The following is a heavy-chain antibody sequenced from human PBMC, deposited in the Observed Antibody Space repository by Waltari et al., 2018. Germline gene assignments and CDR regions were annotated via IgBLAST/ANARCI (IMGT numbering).Heavy chain of an antibody. CDR1: GFTFSSYS. CDR3: VRDAAARPGDY. J-gene: IGHJ4*02. V-gene: IGHV3-21*01. Sequence: EVQLVESGGGLVKPGGSLRLSCAASGFTFSSYSMNWVRKAPGKGLEWVSSISSSSSYIYYADSVKGRFTISRDNAKNSLYLQMNSLRAEDTAVYYCVRDAAARPGDYWGQGTLVTVSS. D-gene: IGHD6-6*01. CDR2: ISSSSSYI.